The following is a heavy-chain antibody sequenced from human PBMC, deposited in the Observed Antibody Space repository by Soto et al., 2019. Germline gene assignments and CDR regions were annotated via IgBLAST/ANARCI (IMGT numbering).Heavy chain of an antibody. J-gene: IGHJ4*02. CDR1: GFTFSSHT. V-gene: IGHV3-21*01. CDR2: ISATGSDI. Sequence: DLVKSGGGLAKPGGALRLSCTDSGFTFSSHTMNWVRQAPGKGLEWVSSISATGSDIYYGDSVMGRFTISRDNAKNSLYLQLNNLRVEDTAVYYCARGYDVVRVPVAIRVGYFDHWGQGTVVTVSS. CDR3: ARGYDVVRVPVAIRVGYFDH. D-gene: IGHD3-16*01.